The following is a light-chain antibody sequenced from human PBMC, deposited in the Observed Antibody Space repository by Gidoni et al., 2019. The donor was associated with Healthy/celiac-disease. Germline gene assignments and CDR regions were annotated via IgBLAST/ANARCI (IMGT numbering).Light chain of an antibody. J-gene: IGKJ1*01. Sequence: DIQMTPSPSSLSTSVGDRVTITCRASQSISSYLNWYQQKPGRAPKLLIFSASSLQSGVPSRFSGSGSGTEFTLTISSLQLADFATYYCQQSYSSPWTFGQGTKVEIK. CDR2: SAS. V-gene: IGKV1-39*01. CDR1: QSISSY. CDR3: QQSYSSPWT.